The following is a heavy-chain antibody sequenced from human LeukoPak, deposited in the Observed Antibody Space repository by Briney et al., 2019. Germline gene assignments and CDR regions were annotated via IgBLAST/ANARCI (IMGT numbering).Heavy chain of an antibody. J-gene: IGHJ6*02. Sequence: GGSLRLSCAASGFTFSSYGMHWVRQAPGKGLEWVAVIWYDGSNKYYADSVKGRFTISRDNSKNTLYLQMNSLRAEDTAVYYCARADDDVWSGYYTGMWYYYYGMDVWGQGTTVTVSS. CDR3: ARADDDVWSGYYTGMWYYYYGMDV. CDR1: GFTFSSYG. CDR2: IWYDGSNK. V-gene: IGHV3-33*01. D-gene: IGHD3-3*01.